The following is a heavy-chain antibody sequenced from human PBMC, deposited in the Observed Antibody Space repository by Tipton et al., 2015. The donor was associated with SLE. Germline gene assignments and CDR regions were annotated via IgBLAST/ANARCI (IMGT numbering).Heavy chain of an antibody. Sequence: TLSLTCAVYGGSFSGYYWSWIRQPPGKGLEWIGEINHSGSTNYNPSLKSRVTISVDTSKNQFSLKLSSVTAADTAVYYCAREEDSTFDYWGQGTLVTVSS. CDR2: INHSGST. CDR1: GGSFSGYY. V-gene: IGHV4-34*01. J-gene: IGHJ4*02. CDR3: AREEDSTFDY. D-gene: IGHD4-11*01.